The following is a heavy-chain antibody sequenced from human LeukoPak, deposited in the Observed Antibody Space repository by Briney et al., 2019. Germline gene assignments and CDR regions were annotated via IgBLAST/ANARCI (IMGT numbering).Heavy chain of an antibody. CDR2: IYYSGST. CDR3: ARDHIEITRVYYYMDV. D-gene: IGHD5-24*01. CDR1: GGSISNYY. Sequence: PSETLSLTCTVSGGSISNYYWSWIRQPPGKGLEWIGYIYYSGSTNYNPSLKSRITISVDTSKNQFSLKLSFVTAADTAVYYCARDHIEITRVYYYMDVWGKGTTVTVSS. J-gene: IGHJ6*03. V-gene: IGHV4-59*01.